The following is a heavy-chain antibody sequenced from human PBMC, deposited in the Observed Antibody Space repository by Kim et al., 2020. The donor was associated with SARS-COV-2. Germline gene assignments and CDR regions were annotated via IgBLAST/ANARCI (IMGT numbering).Heavy chain of an antibody. Sequence: SETLSLTCTVSGGSISSYYWSWIRQPPGKGLEWIGYIYYSGSTNYNPSLKSRVTISVDTSKNQFSLKLSSVTAADTAVYYCARDLVVVVPAARGSDYYYGMDVWGQGTTVTVSS. CDR3: ARDLVVVVPAARGSDYYYGMDV. D-gene: IGHD2-2*01. CDR1: GGSISSYY. J-gene: IGHJ6*02. CDR2: IYYSGST. V-gene: IGHV4-59*13.